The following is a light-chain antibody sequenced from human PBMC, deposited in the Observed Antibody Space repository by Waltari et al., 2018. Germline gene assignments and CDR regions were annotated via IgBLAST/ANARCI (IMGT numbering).Light chain of an antibody. V-gene: IGLV4-69*01. Sequence: QLVLTQSPSASASLGASVKLTCTLSSGHSSNIIAWHQQQPEKGPRYLMKVNSDGSHSKGDEMPDRFSGSRSGSERYLTISSVQSEDEADYYCQTGGHGTWVFGGGTKLTVL. CDR1: SGHSSNI. CDR3: QTGGHGTWV. CDR2: VNSDGSH. J-gene: IGLJ3*02.